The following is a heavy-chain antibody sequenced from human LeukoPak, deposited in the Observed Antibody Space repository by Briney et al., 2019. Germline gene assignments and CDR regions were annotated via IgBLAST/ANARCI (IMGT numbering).Heavy chain of an antibody. V-gene: IGHV3-7*03. CDR2: IKEDGSVK. J-gene: IGHJ4*02. CDR1: GFTFSNSW. Sequence: GGSLRLSCTGSGFTFSNSWMTWVRQAPGKGLEWVADIKEDGSVKNYVEYVKGRFTISRDNAKNSLYLQMNSLRAEDTAVYYCARGAARPGFVDYWGQGTLVTVSS. D-gene: IGHD6-6*01. CDR3: ARGAARPGFVDY.